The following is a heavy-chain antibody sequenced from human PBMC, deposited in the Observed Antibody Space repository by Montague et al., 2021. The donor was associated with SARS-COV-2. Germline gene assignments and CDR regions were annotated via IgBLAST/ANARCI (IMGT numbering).Heavy chain of an antibody. J-gene: IGHJ5*02. CDR2: IYYSGST. V-gene: IGHV4-31*03. D-gene: IGHD5-18*01. CDR1: SGSISSGGSISSGGYY. CDR3: ARDLGHRYVAGWFDP. Sequence: TLSLTCTVSSGSISSGGSISSGGYYWSWIRQHPGKGLEWIGYIYYSGSTSYNTSLKSRVTISVDTSKNQFSLKLSSVTAADTAVYYCARDLGHRYVAGWFDPWGQGTLVTVSS.